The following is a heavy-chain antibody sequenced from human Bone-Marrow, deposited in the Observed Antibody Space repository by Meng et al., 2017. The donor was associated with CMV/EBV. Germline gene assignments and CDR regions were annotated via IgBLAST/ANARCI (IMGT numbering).Heavy chain of an antibody. CDR1: GGSSSSYY. J-gene: IGHJ6*02. Sequence: SDTLSLTCTVSGGSSSSYYWSWIRQPPGKGLEWIGYIYYSGSTNYNPSLKIRVTISVDTSKNQFSLKLSSVTAVDTAVYYCARVVDFWSGYTPYGMDVWRQGTTVTVSS. CDR2: IYYSGST. D-gene: IGHD3-3*01. V-gene: IGHV4-59*01. CDR3: ARVVDFWSGYTPYGMDV.